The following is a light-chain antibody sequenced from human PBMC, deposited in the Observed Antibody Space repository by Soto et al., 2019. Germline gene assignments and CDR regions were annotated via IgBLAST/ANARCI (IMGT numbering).Light chain of an antibody. CDR1: NSDIGTYIY. CDR2: DVS. CDR3: SSYTASRTK. Sequence: QSALTQPASVSGSPGQSLTISCTGTNSDIGTYIYVSWYQQHPGKAPKLLIYDVSNRPSGVSNRFSGSKSGNTASLTISDLQAEDEADYYCSSYTASRTKFGGGTKLTVL. J-gene: IGLJ2*01. V-gene: IGLV2-14*03.